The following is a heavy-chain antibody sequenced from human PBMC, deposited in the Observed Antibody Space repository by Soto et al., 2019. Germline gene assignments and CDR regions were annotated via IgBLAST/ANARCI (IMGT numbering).Heavy chain of an antibody. V-gene: IGHV3-30*03. J-gene: IGHJ6*02. D-gene: IGHD6-13*01. CDR1: GFIFSSHG. Sequence: GGSLRLSCAVSGFIFSSHGMHWVRQAPGKGLEWVAVISSDGNNKYYADSVKGRFTISRDNSRNTLYLQMSSLRTEDTAVYYCTRSRRYYYYGMDVWGQGTTVTVSS. CDR3: TRSRRYYYYGMDV. CDR2: ISSDGNNK.